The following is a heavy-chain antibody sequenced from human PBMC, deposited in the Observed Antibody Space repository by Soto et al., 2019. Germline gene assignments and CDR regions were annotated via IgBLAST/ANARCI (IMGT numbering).Heavy chain of an antibody. CDR3: ARDDCSGGSCYRPLDY. CDR2: ISGYNGNT. CDR1: GYTFPSYG. Sequence: QVQLVQSGAEVKKPGASVKVSCKASGYTFPSYGISWVRQAPGQGLEWMGWISGYNGNTNYAQMLQGRVTMTTDTSTSTASMELRSLRSDDTAVYYCARDDCSGGSCYRPLDYWGQGTLVTVSS. D-gene: IGHD2-15*01. J-gene: IGHJ4*02. V-gene: IGHV1-18*01.